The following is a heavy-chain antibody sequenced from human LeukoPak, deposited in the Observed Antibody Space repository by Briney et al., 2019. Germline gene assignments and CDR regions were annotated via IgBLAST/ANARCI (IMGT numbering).Heavy chain of an antibody. CDR1: GGSISSGGYS. V-gene: IGHV4-30-2*01. D-gene: IGHD3-10*01. CDR3: ARGGALLWYGELLSPSGNWFDP. CDR2: IYHSGST. Sequence: SQTLSLTCAVSGGSISSGGYSWSWIRQPPGKGLEWIGYIYHSGSTYYNPSLKSRVTISVDRSKNQFSLKLSSVTAADTAVYYCARGGALLWYGELLSPSGNWFDPWGQGTLVTVSS. J-gene: IGHJ5*02.